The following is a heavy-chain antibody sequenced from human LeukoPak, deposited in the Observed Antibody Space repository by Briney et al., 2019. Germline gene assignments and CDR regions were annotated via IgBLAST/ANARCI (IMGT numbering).Heavy chain of an antibody. CDR1: GFTFCSYW. V-gene: IGHV3-7*05. J-gene: IGHJ5*02. CDR2: IKEDGSEK. CDR3: ARLIVGLTNWFDP. Sequence: PGGSLSLSCAASGFTFCSYWMSWVRHAPGKGLEWVSNIKEDGSEKYYVDSVKGRFSISRDNAKNSLNLQMNSLRAEDTAVYYCARLIVGLTNWFDPWGQGTLLTVSS. D-gene: IGHD1-26*01.